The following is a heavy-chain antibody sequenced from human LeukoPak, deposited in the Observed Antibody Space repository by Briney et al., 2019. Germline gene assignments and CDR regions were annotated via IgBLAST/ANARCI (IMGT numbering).Heavy chain of an antibody. V-gene: IGHV1-8*01. CDR3: ARVSGGWLFGYYYYMDV. Sequence: ASVKVSCKASGYTFTSYDINWVRQATGQGLEWMGWMNPNSGNTGYAQKFQGRVTKTRNTSISTAYMELSSLRSEDTAVYYCARVSGGWLFGYYYYMDVWGKGTTVTISS. J-gene: IGHJ6*03. CDR2: MNPNSGNT. D-gene: IGHD2-15*01. CDR1: GYTFTSYD.